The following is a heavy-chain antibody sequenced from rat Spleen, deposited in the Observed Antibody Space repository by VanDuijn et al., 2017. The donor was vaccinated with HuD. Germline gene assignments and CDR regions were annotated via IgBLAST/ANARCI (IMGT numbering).Heavy chain of an antibody. V-gene: IGHV5S13*01. D-gene: IGHD1-2*01. CDR2: ISTGGGNT. J-gene: IGHJ3*01. CDR3: ARLGIAAIGNWFSY. Sequence: EVQLVESGGGLVRPGRSLKLSCAASGFTFSNYDMAWIRQAPTKGLEWIASISTGGGNTSYRDSVEGRFTISRDNEKNTQYLQMDSLRYEDTAPYYCARLGIAAIGNWFSYWGQGTLVTVSS. CDR1: GFTFSNYD.